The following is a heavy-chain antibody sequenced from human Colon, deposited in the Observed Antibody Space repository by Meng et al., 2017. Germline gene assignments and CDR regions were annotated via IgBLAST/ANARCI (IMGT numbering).Heavy chain of an antibody. V-gene: IGHV4-59*01. CDR3: AKSPYRVRAVMIPDWFDS. J-gene: IGHJ5*01. CDR2: IYYSGST. Sequence: QVPLPQSGPGLVKPSETLSLTCSVSGGSIGSYYWGWIRQPPGKGLEWIGYIYYSGSTNYNPSLKSRVTVSLDTSRNQFSLNLTSVTAADTAVYFCAKSPYRVRAVMIPDWFDSWGQGTLVTVSS. CDR1: GGSIGSYY. D-gene: IGHD3-10*01.